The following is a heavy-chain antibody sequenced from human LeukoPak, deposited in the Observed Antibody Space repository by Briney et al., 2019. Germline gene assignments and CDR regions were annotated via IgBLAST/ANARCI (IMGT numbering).Heavy chain of an antibody. CDR2: INPNSGGT. J-gene: IGHJ4*02. D-gene: IGHD3-22*01. V-gene: IGHV1-2*04. Sequence: ASVKVSCKASGYTFTGYYMHWVRQAPGQGLEWMGWINPNSGGTNYAQKFQGWVTMTTDTSTSTAYMELRSLRSDDTAVYYCARDRVPDYYDSSGTFDYWGQGTLVTVSS. CDR3: ARDRVPDYYDSSGTFDY. CDR1: GYTFTGYY.